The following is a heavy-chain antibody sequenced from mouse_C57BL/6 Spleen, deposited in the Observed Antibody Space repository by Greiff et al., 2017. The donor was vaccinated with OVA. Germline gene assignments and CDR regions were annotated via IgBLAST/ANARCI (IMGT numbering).Heavy chain of an antibody. CDR2: INPNNGGT. V-gene: IGHV1-18*01. J-gene: IGHJ2*01. CDR1: GYTFTDYN. CDR3: ARSDYYGSSYCFDY. D-gene: IGHD1-1*01. Sequence: EVQLQQSGPELVKPGASVKIPCKASGYTFTDYNMDWVKQSHGKSLEWIGDINPNNGGTIYNQKFKGKATLTVDKSSSTAYMELRSLTSEDTAVYYCARSDYYGSSYCFDYWGQGTTLTVSS.